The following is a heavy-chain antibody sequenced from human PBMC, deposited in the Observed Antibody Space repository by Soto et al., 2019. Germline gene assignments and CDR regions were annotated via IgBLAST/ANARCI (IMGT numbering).Heavy chain of an antibody. CDR2: TSYDGSDK. J-gene: IGHJ1*01. Sequence: QVQLVESGGGVVQPGTSLRVSCVGSGFTFRSYVMHWVLQAPGKGVEWVALTSYDGSDKYYDDSVRGRFTISRDNSRNTVDLQLDSLRLEDAALYYCAGWGTRGAVDVWGQGTLVS. D-gene: IGHD3-16*01. CDR1: GFTFRSYV. CDR3: AGWGTRGAVDV. V-gene: IGHV3-30*06.